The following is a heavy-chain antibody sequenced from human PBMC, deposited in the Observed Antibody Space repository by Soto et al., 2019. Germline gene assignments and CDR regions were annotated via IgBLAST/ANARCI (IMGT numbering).Heavy chain of an antibody. CDR3: ARGYCSSTSCQGYYYYYGMDV. D-gene: IGHD2-2*01. J-gene: IGHJ6*02. Sequence: ASVKVSCKASGGTFSSYAISWVRQAPGQGLEWMGGIIPIFGTANYAQKFQGRVTITADESTSTAYMELSSLRSEDTAVYYCARGYCSSTSCQGYYYYYGMDVWGQGTTVTVSS. CDR1: GGTFSSYA. V-gene: IGHV1-69*13. CDR2: IIPIFGTA.